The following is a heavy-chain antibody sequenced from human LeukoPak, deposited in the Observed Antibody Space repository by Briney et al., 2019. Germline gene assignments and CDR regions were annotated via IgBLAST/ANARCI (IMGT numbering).Heavy chain of an antibody. Sequence: VASVKVSCXASGGIFSSYAISWVRQAPGQGLEWMGGIIPIFGTANYAQKFQGRVTITTDESTSTAYMELSSLRSEDTAVYYCARTITIFGVHKGNWFDPWGQGTLVTVSS. CDR3: ARTITIFGVHKGNWFDP. CDR2: IIPIFGTA. V-gene: IGHV1-69*05. D-gene: IGHD3-3*01. CDR1: GGIFSSYA. J-gene: IGHJ5*02.